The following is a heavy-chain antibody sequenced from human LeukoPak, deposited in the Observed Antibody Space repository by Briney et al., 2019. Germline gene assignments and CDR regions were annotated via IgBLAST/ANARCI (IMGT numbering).Heavy chain of an antibody. V-gene: IGHV3-21*01. J-gene: IGHJ4*02. CDR1: GFTFSDYD. CDR3: ARGKVGYSYFDY. Sequence: GGSLRLSCSASGFTFSDYDMNWVRQAPGKGLEWVSSISSSSGYIHYADSVKGRFTISRDNAKNSLYLQMNSLRDTDTAVYYCARGKVGYSYFDYWGQGTLVTVSS. CDR2: ISSSSGYI. D-gene: IGHD5-18*01.